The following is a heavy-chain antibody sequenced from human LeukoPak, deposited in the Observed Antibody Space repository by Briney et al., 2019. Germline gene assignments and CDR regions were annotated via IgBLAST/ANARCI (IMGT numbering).Heavy chain of an antibody. CDR1: GGTFSSYA. D-gene: IGHD4-11*01. J-gene: IGHJ6*03. V-gene: IGHV1-69*05. Sequence: ASVKVSCKASGGTFSSYAISWVRQAPGQGLEWMGGIIPIFGTANYAQKFQGRVTITTDESTSTAYMELSSLRSEDMAVYYCARGTSHDYSNFGYYYYYMDVWGKGTTVTVSS. CDR3: ARGTSHDYSNFGYYYYYMDV. CDR2: IIPIFGTA.